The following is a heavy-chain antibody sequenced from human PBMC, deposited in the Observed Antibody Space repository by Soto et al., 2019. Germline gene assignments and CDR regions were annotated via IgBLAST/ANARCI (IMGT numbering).Heavy chain of an antibody. D-gene: IGHD2-2*02. Sequence: EVQLLESGGGLVQPGGSLRLSCAASGFTFSSYAMSWVRQAPGKGLEWVSAISGSGGSTYYADSVKGRFTISRDNSKNTLCLQMNSLRAEDTAVYYCAKVPRLYCSSTSCYSLYFDYWGQGTLVTVSS. CDR3: AKVPRLYCSSTSCYSLYFDY. V-gene: IGHV3-23*01. J-gene: IGHJ4*02. CDR2: ISGSGGST. CDR1: GFTFSSYA.